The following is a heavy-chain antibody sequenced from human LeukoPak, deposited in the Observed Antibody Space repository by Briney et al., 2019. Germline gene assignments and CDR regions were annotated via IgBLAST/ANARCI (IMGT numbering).Heavy chain of an antibody. D-gene: IGHD6-19*01. Sequence: PSGTLSLTCAVSGGSISSSNWWSWVRQPPGKGLEWIGEIYHSGSTNYNPSLKSRVTISVDKSKNQFSLKLTSVTAADTAVYYCARSPLISSGWLGLDSWGQGILVTVSS. V-gene: IGHV4-4*02. CDR3: ARSPLISSGWLGLDS. CDR1: GGSISSSNW. CDR2: IYHSGST. J-gene: IGHJ4*02.